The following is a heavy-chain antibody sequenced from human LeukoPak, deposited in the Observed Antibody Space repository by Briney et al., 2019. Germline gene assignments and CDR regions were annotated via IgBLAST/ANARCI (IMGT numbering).Heavy chain of an antibody. D-gene: IGHD3-22*01. Sequence: SETLSLTCTVSGGSISGSSYYWGWIRQPPGKGLEWIGCIYYSGSTYYNPSLKSRVTISVDTSKNQFSLKLSSVTAVDTAVYYCASMEYYYDSSGYQNWYFDLWGRGTQVTVSS. CDR3: ASMEYYYDSSGYQNWYFDL. J-gene: IGHJ2*01. V-gene: IGHV4-39*01. CDR2: IYYSGST. CDR1: GGSISGSSYY.